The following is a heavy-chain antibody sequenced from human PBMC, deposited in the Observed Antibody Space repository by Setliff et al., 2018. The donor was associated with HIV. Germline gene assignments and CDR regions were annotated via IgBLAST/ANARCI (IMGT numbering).Heavy chain of an antibody. Sequence: ASVKVSCTASGYTFTRYHMHWVRQAPGQGLEWMGVFNPSGDHTTYAQKFQGRVTMTRDTSTSTVYLNMSSLRSEDTAVYYCARARYYDYIWGSYPHFDYWGQGTLVTVSS. CDR2: FNPSGDHT. V-gene: IGHV1-46*01. J-gene: IGHJ4*02. CDR1: GYTFTRYH. D-gene: IGHD3-16*02. CDR3: ARARYYDYIWGSYPHFDY.